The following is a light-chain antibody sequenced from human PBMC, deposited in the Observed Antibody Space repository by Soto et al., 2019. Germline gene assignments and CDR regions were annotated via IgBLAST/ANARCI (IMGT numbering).Light chain of an antibody. CDR2: DAS. J-gene: IGKJ3*01. Sequence: EIVLTQSPATLSLSPGERATLSCRASQSVSSYLAWYQQKPGQAPRLLIYDASNRATGIPARFSGSGSGTDFTLAISRLEPQDFAVYYCQQRSNWPGTFGPGPKVDIK. CDR3: QQRSNWPGT. CDR1: QSVSSY. V-gene: IGKV3-11*01.